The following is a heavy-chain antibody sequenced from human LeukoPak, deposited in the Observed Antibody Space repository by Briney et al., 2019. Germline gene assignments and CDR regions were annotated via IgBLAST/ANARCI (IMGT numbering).Heavy chain of an antibody. D-gene: IGHD4-17*01. Sequence: ASVKVSCKASGYTFTSYGISWVRQAPGQGLEWMGWISAYNGNTNYAQKLQGRVTMTTDTSTSTAYMELRSLRSDDPAVYYCARDSCRGYGDYEGLGYWGQGALVTVSS. CDR2: ISAYNGNT. CDR3: ARDSCRGYGDYEGLGY. V-gene: IGHV1-18*01. J-gene: IGHJ4*02. CDR1: GYTFTSYG.